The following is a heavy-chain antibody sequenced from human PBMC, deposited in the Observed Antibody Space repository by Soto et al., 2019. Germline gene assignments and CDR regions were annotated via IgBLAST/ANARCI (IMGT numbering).Heavy chain of an antibody. V-gene: IGHV1-69*06. Sequence: QVQLVQSGAEVKKPGSSVKVSCKASGGTFSSYAISWVRQAPGQGLEWMGGIIPIFGTANYAQKFQGRVTITADKSTSTAYMELSSLRSEDTAVYYCAAGGSYDYVWGSYRIKGDYWGQGTLVTVSS. CDR3: AAGGSYDYVWGSYRIKGDY. J-gene: IGHJ4*02. D-gene: IGHD3-16*02. CDR2: IIPIFGTA. CDR1: GGTFSSYA.